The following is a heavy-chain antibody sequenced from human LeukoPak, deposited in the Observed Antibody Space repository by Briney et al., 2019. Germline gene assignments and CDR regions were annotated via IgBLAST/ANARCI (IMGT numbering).Heavy chain of an antibody. CDR1: GFTLSSFY. CDR3: ARGAWGYSVHFDN. J-gene: IGHJ4*02. Sequence: GGSLRLSCATSGFTLSSFYMHWVRQRPGEGLVWVSRINSDGTDTKYADSAKGRFTISRDNTKNTVYLQMNNLGAEDTAVYYCARGAWGYSVHFDNWGQGALVTVSS. CDR2: INSDGTDT. V-gene: IGHV3-74*03. D-gene: IGHD3-16*01.